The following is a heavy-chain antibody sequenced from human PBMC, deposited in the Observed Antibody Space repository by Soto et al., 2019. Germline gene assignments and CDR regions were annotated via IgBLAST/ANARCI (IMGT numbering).Heavy chain of an antibody. CDR2: IPYDGSNT. J-gene: IGHJ4*02. CDR1: GFTFSSYA. CDR3: ARELLY. V-gene: IGHV3-30-3*01. Sequence: QVQLVDSGGGVVQPGRSLRLSCAASGFTFSSYAMHWVRQPPGKGLEWVAFIPYDGSNTNYADSVKGRFTISRDNSKNTLYLQMNSLGPEDTAVYYCARELLYWGQGTLVTVSS.